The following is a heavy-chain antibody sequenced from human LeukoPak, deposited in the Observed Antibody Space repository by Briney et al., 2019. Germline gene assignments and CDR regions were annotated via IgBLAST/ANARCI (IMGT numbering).Heavy chain of an antibody. V-gene: IGHV1-18*01. Sequence: VASVKVSCKASGYTFTSYGISWVRQAPGQGLEWMGWISAYNGNTKNAQKLQGRVTMTTDTSTSTAYMELRGLRSDDTAVYYCARTSSTWYGGVGDYWGQGTLVTVSS. CDR3: ARTSSTWYGGVGDY. J-gene: IGHJ4*02. CDR1: GYTFTSYG. CDR2: ISAYNGNT. D-gene: IGHD6-13*01.